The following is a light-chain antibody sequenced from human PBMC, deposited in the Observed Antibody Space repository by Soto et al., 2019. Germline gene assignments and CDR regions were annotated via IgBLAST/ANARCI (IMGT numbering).Light chain of an antibody. CDR2: DAS. V-gene: IGKV1-13*02. Sequence: TQSPSSLSASVGDRVTITCRTTQGIRSALGWYQQKPGKAPQILIYDASTLKSGVPSRFSASGSGTEFTLIISSLQPDDFATYYCQQYTSYSWTFGQGTKVDIK. CDR1: QGIRSA. CDR3: QQYTSYSWT. J-gene: IGKJ1*01.